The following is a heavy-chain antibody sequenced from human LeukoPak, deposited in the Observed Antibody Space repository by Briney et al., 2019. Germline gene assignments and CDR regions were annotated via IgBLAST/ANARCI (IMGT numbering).Heavy chain of an antibody. V-gene: IGHV3-30*02. CDR2: IESDGSKE. Sequence: GGSLRLSCVASGFSFPSYDIHWVRQAPGRGLEWVTFIESDGSKEYYADSVKGRFTISRDNSMNTVNVQMNSLRPEDTAVYYCAKEGSGWYYLDYWGQGTVVTVSA. D-gene: IGHD6-19*01. CDR3: AKEGSGWYYLDY. CDR1: GFSFPSYD. J-gene: IGHJ4*02.